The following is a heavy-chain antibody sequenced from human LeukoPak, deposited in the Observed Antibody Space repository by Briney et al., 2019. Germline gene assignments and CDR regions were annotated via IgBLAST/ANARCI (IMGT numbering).Heavy chain of an antibody. V-gene: IGHV3-23*01. J-gene: IGHJ4*02. CDR1: GFTFSSYA. Sequence: GGSLRPSCAASGFTFSSYAMSWVRQAPGKGLGWVSAISASGSYTYYADSVKGRFTISRDNSKNTLCLQMNSLRAEDTAVYYCAKEFSSGWRRGVFDYWGQGTLVTVSS. D-gene: IGHD6-19*01. CDR2: ISASGSYT. CDR3: AKEFSSGWRRGVFDY.